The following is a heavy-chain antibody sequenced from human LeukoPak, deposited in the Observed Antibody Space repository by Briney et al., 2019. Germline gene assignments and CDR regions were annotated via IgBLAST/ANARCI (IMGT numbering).Heavy chain of an antibody. V-gene: IGHV3-11*01. Sequence: PGGSLRLSRAASGFTFSDYYMSWIRQAPGKGLEWVSYISSSGSTIYYADSVKGRFTISRDNAKNSLYLQMNSLRAEDTAVYYCARDPEAAAGTVGFDYWGQGTLVTVSS. D-gene: IGHD6-13*01. CDR3: ARDPEAAAGTVGFDY. J-gene: IGHJ4*02. CDR2: ISSSGSTI. CDR1: GFTFSDYY.